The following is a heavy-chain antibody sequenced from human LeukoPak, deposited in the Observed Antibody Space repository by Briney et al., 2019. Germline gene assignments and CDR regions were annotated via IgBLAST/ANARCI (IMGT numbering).Heavy chain of an antibody. J-gene: IGHJ5*02. Sequence: QPGGSLRLSCAASGFTFRSYWMSWVRQTPGKGLEWVANIKEDGSEKYYVDPVKGRFTISRDNAKNSLYLQMNSLGAEDTAVYYCARATASNWFDPWGQGTLVTVSS. D-gene: IGHD2-21*01. CDR3: ARATASNWFDP. CDR2: IKEDGSEK. V-gene: IGHV3-7*01. CDR1: GFTFRSYW.